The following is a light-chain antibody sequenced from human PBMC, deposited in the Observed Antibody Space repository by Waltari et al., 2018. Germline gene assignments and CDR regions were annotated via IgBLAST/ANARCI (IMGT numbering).Light chain of an antibody. Sequence: QSALTQPRSVSGSPGQSVTISCTGTSSDVGGYNYVSWYQQDPGKAPKLMIYDINKRPSGFPVRFAGAKSGNAASLTISGVQAEDEADYYCCSYVGPNTFWVFGGGTKLTVL. CDR3: CSYVGPNTFWV. V-gene: IGLV2-11*01. J-gene: IGLJ3*02. CDR1: SSDVGGYNY. CDR2: DIN.